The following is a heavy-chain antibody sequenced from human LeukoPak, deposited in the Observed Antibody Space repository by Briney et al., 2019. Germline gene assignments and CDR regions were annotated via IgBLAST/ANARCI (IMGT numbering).Heavy chain of an antibody. CDR1: GFTFSSYS. CDR2: ITSSSSNI. V-gene: IGHV3-21*01. CDR3: ARILSSGYYTGFDS. D-gene: IGHD3/OR15-3a*01. J-gene: IGHJ4*02. Sequence: PGGSLRLSCAASGFTFSSYSMHWVRQAPGKGLEWVSSITSSSSNILYADSVKGRFTISRDNAKNSLYPQMNTLRAEDTAVYYCARILSSGYYTGFDSWGQGTLVTVSS.